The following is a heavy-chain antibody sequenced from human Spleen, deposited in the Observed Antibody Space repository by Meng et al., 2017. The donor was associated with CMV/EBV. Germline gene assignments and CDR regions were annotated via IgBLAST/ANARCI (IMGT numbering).Heavy chain of an antibody. CDR3: ARDGYGLYFQH. CDR1: GGSISSGGYY. D-gene: IGHD5-18*01. V-gene: IGHV4-31*03. J-gene: IGHJ1*01. CDR2: IYYSGST. Sequence: CTVSGGSISSGGYYWSWIRQHPGKGLEWIEYIYYSGSTYYNPSLKSRVTISVDTSKNQFSLKLSSVTAADTAVYYCARDGYGLYFQHWGQGTLVTVSS.